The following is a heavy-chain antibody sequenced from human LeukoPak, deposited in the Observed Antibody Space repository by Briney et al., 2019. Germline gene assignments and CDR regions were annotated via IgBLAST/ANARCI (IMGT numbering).Heavy chain of an antibody. CDR1: GGTFSSYA. V-gene: IGHV1-69*13. J-gene: IGHJ4*02. CDR2: IIPIFGTA. D-gene: IGHD4-23*01. CDR3: ARQLRWDQYYFDY. Sequence: SVQVSCKASGGTFSSYAISWVRQAPGQGLEWMGGIIPIFGTANYAQKFQGRVTITADESTSTAYMELRSLRSDDTAVYYCARQLRWDQYYFDYWGQGTLVTVSS.